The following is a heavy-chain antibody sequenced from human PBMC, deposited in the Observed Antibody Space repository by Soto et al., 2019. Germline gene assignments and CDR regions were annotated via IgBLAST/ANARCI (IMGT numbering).Heavy chain of an antibody. CDR2: IWYDGSNK. CDR3: ARDPREVAARLHQTYYYYYGMDV. Sequence: GGSLRLSCAASGFTFSSYGMHWVRQAPGKGLEWVAVIWYDGSNKYYADSVKGRFTISRDNSKNTLYLQMNSLRAEDTAVYYCARDPREVAARLHQTYYYYYGMDVWGQGTTVTVSS. D-gene: IGHD6-6*01. J-gene: IGHJ6*02. V-gene: IGHV3-33*01. CDR1: GFTFSSYG.